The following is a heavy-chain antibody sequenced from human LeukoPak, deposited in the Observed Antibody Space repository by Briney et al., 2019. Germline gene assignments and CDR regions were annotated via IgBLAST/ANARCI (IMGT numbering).Heavy chain of an antibody. CDR2: IYYSGST. CDR1: GGSISSGDYY. CDR3: ARDMIRKDGWFDP. D-gene: IGHD3-10*01. J-gene: IGHJ5*02. Sequence: SETLSLTCTVSGGSISSGDYYWSWIRQPPGKGLEWIGYIYYSGSTYYNPSLKSRVTISVDTSKNQFSLKLSSVTAADTAVYYCARDMIRKDGWFDPWGQGTLVTVSS. V-gene: IGHV4-30-4*08.